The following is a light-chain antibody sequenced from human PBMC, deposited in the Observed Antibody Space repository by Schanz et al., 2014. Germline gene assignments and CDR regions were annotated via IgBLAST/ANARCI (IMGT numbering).Light chain of an antibody. CDR3: QQRSSLWT. V-gene: IGKV3D-20*02. CDR2: GAS. CDR1: QSVSSSY. J-gene: IGKJ2*02. Sequence: EIVFTQSPGTLSLSPGERATLSCRASQSVSSSYLAWYQQKPGQAPRLLICGASNRATGIPARFSGSGSGTDFTLTISSLEPEDFAVYYCQQRSSLWTFGQGTKLEIK.